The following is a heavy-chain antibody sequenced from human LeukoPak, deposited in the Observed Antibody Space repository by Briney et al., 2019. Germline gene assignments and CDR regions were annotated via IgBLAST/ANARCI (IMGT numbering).Heavy chain of an antibody. CDR1: GGSISSYY. V-gene: IGHV4-59*01. D-gene: IGHD5-18*01. Sequence: SETVSLTCTVSGGSISSYYWSWIRQPPGKGLEWIGYIYYSGSTNYNPSLKSRVTISVDTSKNQFSLKLSSVTAADTAVYYCARAPRGYSAPYYFDYWGQGTLVTVSS. CDR3: ARAPRGYSAPYYFDY. J-gene: IGHJ4*02. CDR2: IYYSGST.